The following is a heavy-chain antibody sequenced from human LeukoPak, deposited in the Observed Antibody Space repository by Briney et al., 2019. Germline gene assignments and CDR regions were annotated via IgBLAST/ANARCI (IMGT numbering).Heavy chain of an antibody. V-gene: IGHV3-23*01. Sequence: GGSLRLSCAASGFTFTTYAMTWVRQAPGKGLEWVSSVTGRGDSTYYADSVRGRFTIFRDNSKNTLYLQMNSLRVEDTAIYHCARDGGSYLQPTDYWGQGTLVAVSS. CDR2: VTGRGDST. J-gene: IGHJ4*02. CDR3: ARDGGSYLQPTDY. CDR1: GFTFTTYA. D-gene: IGHD1-26*01.